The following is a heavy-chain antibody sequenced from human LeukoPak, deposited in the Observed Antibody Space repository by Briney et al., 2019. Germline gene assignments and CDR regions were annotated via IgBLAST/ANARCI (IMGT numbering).Heavy chain of an antibody. D-gene: IGHD3/OR15-3a*01. Sequence: GGSLRLSCAASGFTFSNDWMHGVRQAPGKGLEWVSYISSSGSTIYYADSVKGRFTISRDNAKNSLYLQMNSLRAEDTAVYYCARDDFDAFDIWGQGTMVTVSS. J-gene: IGHJ3*02. CDR1: GFTFSNDW. V-gene: IGHV3-48*04. CDR2: ISSSGSTI. CDR3: ARDDFDAFDI.